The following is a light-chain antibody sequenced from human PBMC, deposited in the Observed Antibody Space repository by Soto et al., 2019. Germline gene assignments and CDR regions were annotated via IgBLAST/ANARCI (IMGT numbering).Light chain of an antibody. CDR1: QSVSSS. J-gene: IGKJ4*01. CDR2: GAS. CDR3: QQYNNLPPLT. V-gene: IGKV3-15*01. Sequence: EVVMTQSPATLSVSPGERATLSCRASQSVSSSLAWYQQKPGQAPRLLIYGASTRATGIPARFSGSGSGTEFTLTISSLQSEDFAVYYCQQYNNLPPLTFGGGTKGEIK.